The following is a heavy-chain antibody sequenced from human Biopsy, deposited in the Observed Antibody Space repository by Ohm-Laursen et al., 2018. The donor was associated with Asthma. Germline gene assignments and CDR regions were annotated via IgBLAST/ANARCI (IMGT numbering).Heavy chain of an antibody. D-gene: IGHD1-1*01. J-gene: IGHJ3*02. CDR2: ISKDASTQ. Sequence: SLRLSCAASGFSFSNFSLHWVRQAPRKGREGGGGISKDASTQDYADSVKGRFTMARDNSKNTLDLQMNSLREEDTAVYYCVRDGTDDAFDIWGQGTVVSISS. CDR1: GFSFSNFS. CDR3: VRDGTDDAFDI. V-gene: IGHV3-30*01.